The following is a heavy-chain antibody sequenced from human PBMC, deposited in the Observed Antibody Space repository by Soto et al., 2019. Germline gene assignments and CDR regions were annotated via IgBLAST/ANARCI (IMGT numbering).Heavy chain of an antibody. CDR2: IKSKTDGGTT. CDR1: GCAFSNAW. V-gene: IGHV3-15*07. D-gene: IGHD3-9*01. Sequence: GGSRRLSCAASGCAFSNAWMNWVRQAPGKGLEWVGRIKSKTDGGTTDYAAPVKGRFTISRDDSKNTLYLQMNSLKTEDTAVYYSTTLPWHYDILTGPGGPIDYWGQGTLVTVSS. J-gene: IGHJ4*02. CDR3: TTLPWHYDILTGPGGPIDY.